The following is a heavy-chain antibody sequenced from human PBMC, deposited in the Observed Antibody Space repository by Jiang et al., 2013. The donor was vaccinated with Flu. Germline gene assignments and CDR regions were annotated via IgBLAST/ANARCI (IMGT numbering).Heavy chain of an antibody. J-gene: IGHJ4*02. Sequence: KPTQTLTLTCTFSGFSLSTSGVGVGWIRQPPGKALEWLALIYWDDDKRYSPSLKSRLTITKDTSKNQVVLTMTNMDPVDTATYYCAHGHHPYYYDSSGEVYFDYWGQGTLVTVSS. D-gene: IGHD3-22*01. CDR1: GFSLSTSGVG. CDR2: IYWDDDK. CDR3: AHGHHPYYYDSSGEVYFDY. V-gene: IGHV2-5*02.